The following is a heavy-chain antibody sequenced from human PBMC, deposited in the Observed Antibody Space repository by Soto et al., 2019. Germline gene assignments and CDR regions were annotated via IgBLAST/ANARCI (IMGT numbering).Heavy chain of an antibody. D-gene: IGHD2-2*01. V-gene: IGHV3-30-3*01. CDR3: GRCTSTSCHLGSDY. J-gene: IGHJ4*02. Sequence: LSLTCAVYGGSFSGYYWSWIRQPPGKGLEWVALISHDGINKYYADSVRGRFTISRDSSTNTLYLQMNSLRAADTAVYYCGRCTSTSCHLGSDYWGQGTLVTVSS. CDR1: GGSFSGYY. CDR2: ISHDGINK.